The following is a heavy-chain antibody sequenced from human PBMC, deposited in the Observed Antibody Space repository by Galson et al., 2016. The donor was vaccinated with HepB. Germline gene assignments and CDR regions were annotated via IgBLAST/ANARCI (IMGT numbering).Heavy chain of an antibody. CDR1: GGSVSSGRYY. J-gene: IGHJ3*02. V-gene: IGHV4-61*01. CDR2: VSNTGTT. Sequence: SETLSLTCYVSGGSVSSGRYYWTWIRQPPGKGLEWIGYVSNTGTTNRNPSLKSRVTISIDTSNNQFPLRLSSVTAADTAVYYCTVQVVLLGHDAFDIWGQGTMVAVSS. D-gene: IGHD2-15*01. CDR3: TVQVVLLGHDAFDI.